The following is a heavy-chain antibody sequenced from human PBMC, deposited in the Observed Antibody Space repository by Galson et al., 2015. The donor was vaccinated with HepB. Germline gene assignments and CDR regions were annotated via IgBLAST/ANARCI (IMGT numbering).Heavy chain of an antibody. Sequence: SLRLSCAASGFTLNSYWMSWVRQAPGKGLEWVANINQGGSDTYYVDSVKGRFTISRDNAKNSLSLEMNSLRVEDTALYFCARGGWYPEYWGQGILVTVSS. V-gene: IGHV3-7*03. J-gene: IGHJ4*02. CDR3: ARGGWYPEY. D-gene: IGHD6-19*01. CDR1: GFTLNSYW. CDR2: INQGGSDT.